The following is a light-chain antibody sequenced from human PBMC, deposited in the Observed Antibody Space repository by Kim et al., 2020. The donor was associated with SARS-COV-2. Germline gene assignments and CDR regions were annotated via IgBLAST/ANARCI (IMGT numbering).Light chain of an antibody. V-gene: IGKV2D-29*01. CDR2: EVA. Sequence: DIVMTQSPLSLSVTPGQPASITCKSSQNLLHSDGRTYLYWYLQKVGQPPQVLIYEVANRFSGVPERFSGSGSGTDFTLKISRVEAEDVGFYYCMQSLQIPRTFGQGTKVDIK. CDR1: QNLLHSDGRTY. J-gene: IGKJ1*01. CDR3: MQSLQIPRT.